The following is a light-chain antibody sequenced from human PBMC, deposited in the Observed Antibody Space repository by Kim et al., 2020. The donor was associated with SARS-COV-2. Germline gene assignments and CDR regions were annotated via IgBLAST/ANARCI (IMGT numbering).Light chain of an antibody. CDR1: QSVGSY. CDR3: QQRGYWPAT. J-gene: IGKJ3*01. Sequence: PGERATLSCSASQSVGSYLAWYQQKPDQAPRLLIYEASNRATGIPARFSGSGSGTDFTLTISSLEPEDFAVYYCQQRGYWPATFGPGTKVDIK. CDR2: EAS. V-gene: IGKV3-11*01.